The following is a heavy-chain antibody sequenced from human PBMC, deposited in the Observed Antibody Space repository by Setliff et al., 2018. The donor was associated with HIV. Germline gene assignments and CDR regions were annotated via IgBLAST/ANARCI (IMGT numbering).Heavy chain of an antibody. CDR1: GFSFSSYG. CDR2: ISSGGTIL. V-gene: IGHV3-48*03. CDR3: ARDSRPRSGLYYYYYMDV. J-gene: IGHJ6*03. D-gene: IGHD3-3*01. Sequence: GGSLRLSCAASGFSFSSYGMNWVRQAPGKGLEWVSYISSGGTILHYADSVKGRSTISRDNAKNSLYLQMNSLRAEDTAVYYCARDSRPRSGLYYYYYMDVWGKGTTVTVSS.